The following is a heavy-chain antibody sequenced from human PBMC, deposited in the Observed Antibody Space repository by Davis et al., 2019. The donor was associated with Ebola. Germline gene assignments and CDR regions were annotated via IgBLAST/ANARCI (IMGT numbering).Heavy chain of an antibody. CDR2: IYQSGST. Sequence: SETLSLTCTVSGYSISSGYYWGWIRQTPGKGLEWIANIYQSGSTYYNPSLKSRVTISVDTSKNQFSLKLSSVTAADTAVYYCASTDYDILTGDRHFDYWGQGTLVTVSS. CDR3: ASTDYDILTGDRHFDY. J-gene: IGHJ4*02. V-gene: IGHV4-38-2*02. D-gene: IGHD3-9*01. CDR1: GYSISSGYY.